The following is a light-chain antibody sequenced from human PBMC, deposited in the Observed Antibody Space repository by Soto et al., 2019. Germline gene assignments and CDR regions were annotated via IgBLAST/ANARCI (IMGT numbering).Light chain of an antibody. J-gene: IGLJ1*01. Sequence: QSALTQPASVPGSPGQSITISCTGTSSDVGSYNYVSWYQHHPGKAPKLVIYDVDDRPSGVSNRFSGSKSGNTASLTISGLQAEDEADYYCSSFTNSSPLGVFGTGTKVTVL. CDR1: SSDVGSYNY. CDR3: SSFTNSSPLGV. V-gene: IGLV2-14*03. CDR2: DVD.